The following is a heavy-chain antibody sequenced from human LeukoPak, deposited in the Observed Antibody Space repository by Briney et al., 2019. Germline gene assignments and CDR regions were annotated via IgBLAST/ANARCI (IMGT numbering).Heavy chain of an antibody. CDR1: GGSISSSSYY. J-gene: IGHJ4*02. Sequence: SETLSLTCTVSGGSISSSSYYWGWIRQPPGKGLEWIGSIYYSGSTYYNPSLKSRVTISVDTSKNQFSLKLNSVTAADTAVYYCARDYSSSSESYFDYWGQGTLVTVSS. D-gene: IGHD6-6*01. V-gene: IGHV4-39*07. CDR2: IYYSGST. CDR3: ARDYSSSSESYFDY.